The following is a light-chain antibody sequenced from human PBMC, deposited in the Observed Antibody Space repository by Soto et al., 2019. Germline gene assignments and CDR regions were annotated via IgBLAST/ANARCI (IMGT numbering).Light chain of an antibody. CDR2: AAS. Sequence: DIQMTQSPSSLSASVGDRVTITCRASQGISNYLAWYQQKPGKVPKLLIYAASTLQSGVPSRFSGSGSGAEFTLPISGLQAEDVATYDCQNYHRAPLIFGGGTKVEIK. V-gene: IGKV1-27*01. CDR3: QNYHRAPLI. CDR1: QGISNY. J-gene: IGKJ4*01.